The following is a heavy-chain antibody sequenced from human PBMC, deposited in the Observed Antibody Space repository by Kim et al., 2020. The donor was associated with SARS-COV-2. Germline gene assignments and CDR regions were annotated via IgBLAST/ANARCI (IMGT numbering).Heavy chain of an antibody. Sequence: SETLSLTCAVYGGSFSGYYWSWIRQPPGKGLEWIGEINHSGSTNYNPSLKSRVTISVDTSKNQFSLKLSSVTAADTAVYYCARLPHKKDSSGPLDYWGQGTLVTVSS. CDR2: INHSGST. J-gene: IGHJ4*02. D-gene: IGHD3-22*01. CDR1: GGSFSGYY. V-gene: IGHV4-34*01. CDR3: ARLPHKKDSSGPLDY.